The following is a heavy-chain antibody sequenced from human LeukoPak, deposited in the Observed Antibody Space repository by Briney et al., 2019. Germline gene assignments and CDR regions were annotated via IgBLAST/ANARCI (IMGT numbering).Heavy chain of an antibody. V-gene: IGHV5-51*01. D-gene: IGHD2-2*01. CDR3: ATADCSSTSCAAFDI. CDR2: IYPGDSDT. CDR1: GYSFTSYW. J-gene: IGHJ3*02. Sequence: GESLKISCKGSGYSFTSYWIGWVCQMPGKGLEWMGIIYPGDSDTRYSPSFQGQVTISADKSISTAYLQWSSLKASDTAMYYCATADCSSTSCAAFDIWGQGTVVTVSS.